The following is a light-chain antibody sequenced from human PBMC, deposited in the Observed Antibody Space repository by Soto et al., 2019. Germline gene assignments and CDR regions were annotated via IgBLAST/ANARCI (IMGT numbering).Light chain of an antibody. V-gene: IGKV3-20*01. CDR1: QSVSNSY. J-gene: IGKJ1*01. CDR3: QQYGSSPWT. CDR2: GAS. Sequence: EIVLTQSPGTLSLSPGERATLSCRASQSVSNSYIAWYQQKPGQAPRLHIYGASSRATGIPDRFSGSGSGTDFTLTISRLEPEDFAVYYCQQYGSSPWTFGQGTKVEIK.